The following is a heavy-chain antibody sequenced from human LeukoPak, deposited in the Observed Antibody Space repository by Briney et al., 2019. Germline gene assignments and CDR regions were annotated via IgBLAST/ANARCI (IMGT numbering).Heavy chain of an antibody. CDR2: IYYSGST. CDR3: ARAVVTPYYYYYYYMDV. V-gene: IGHV4-59*11. Sequence: PSETLSLTCTVSGGSISSHYWSWIRQPPGKGLEWSGYIYYSGSTNYNPSLKSRVTISVDTSKNQFSLKLSSVTAADTAVYYCARAVVTPYYYYYYYMDVWGKGTTVTVSS. CDR1: GGSISSHY. J-gene: IGHJ6*03. D-gene: IGHD4-23*01.